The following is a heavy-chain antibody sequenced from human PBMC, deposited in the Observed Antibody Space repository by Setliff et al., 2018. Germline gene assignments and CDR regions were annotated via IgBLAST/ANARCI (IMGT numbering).Heavy chain of an antibody. CDR3: ARGSYCSGGSCSGRDFDY. CDR2: IRRNADNRAP. D-gene: IGHD2-15*01. J-gene: IGHJ4*02. Sequence: PGGSLRLSCAASGFTFSGSAVHWVRQASGKGLEWVGRIRRNADNRAPIYAASVKGRFTISRDDSKNTAYLQMNSLKIEDTAVYYCARGSYCSGGSCSGRDFDYWGQGTLVTVSS. CDR1: GFTFSGSA. V-gene: IGHV3-73*01.